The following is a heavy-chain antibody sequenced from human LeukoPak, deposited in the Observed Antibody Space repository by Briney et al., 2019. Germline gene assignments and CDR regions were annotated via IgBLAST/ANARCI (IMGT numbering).Heavy chain of an antibody. D-gene: IGHD2-8*01. V-gene: IGHV1-2*02. CDR3: ARASAQYFVLID. CDR2: INPNSGGT. Sequence: ASMKVSCKASGYTFTGYYIHWVRQAPGQGLEWMGWINPNSGGTDYAQKFQGRVTMTRDTSISTAYMELSRVRYDDTAVYSCARASAQYFVLIDWGQGTLVTVSS. J-gene: IGHJ4*02. CDR1: GYTFTGYY.